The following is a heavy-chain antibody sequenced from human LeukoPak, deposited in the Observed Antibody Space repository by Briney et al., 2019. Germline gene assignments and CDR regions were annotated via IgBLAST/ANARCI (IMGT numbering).Heavy chain of an antibody. CDR3: ARDQGSGSWTTQYYYYYYMDV. V-gene: IGHV1-2*02. CDR2: INPNSGGT. Sequence: ASVNVSCKASGYTFTGYYMHWVRQAPGQGLEWMGWINPNSGGTNYAQKFQGRVTMTRDTSISTAYMELSRLRSDDTAVYYCARDQGSGSWTTQYYYYYYMDVWGKGTTVTVSS. D-gene: IGHD3-10*01. CDR1: GYTFTGYY. J-gene: IGHJ6*03.